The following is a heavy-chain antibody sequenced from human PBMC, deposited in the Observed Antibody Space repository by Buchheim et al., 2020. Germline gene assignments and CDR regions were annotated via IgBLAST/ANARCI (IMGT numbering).Heavy chain of an antibody. Sequence: QLQLQESGPGLVKPSETLSLTCTVSGGSISSSSYYWGWIRQPPGKGLEWIGSIYYSGRTYYNPSLKIRVTISVDTSKNQFSMKLSSVTATGTAVYYCARLGGYGSGADYYYGMDVWGQGT. J-gene: IGHJ6*02. D-gene: IGHD3-10*01. V-gene: IGHV4-39*01. CDR1: GGSISSSSYY. CDR3: ARLGGYGSGADYYYGMDV. CDR2: IYYSGRT.